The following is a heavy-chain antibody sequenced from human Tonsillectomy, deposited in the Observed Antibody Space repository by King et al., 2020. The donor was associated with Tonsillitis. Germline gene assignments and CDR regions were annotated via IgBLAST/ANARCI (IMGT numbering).Heavy chain of an antibody. CDR3: ARENQWLGYDY. V-gene: IGHV3-48*03. D-gene: IGHD6-19*01. Sequence: VQLVESGGGLVQPGGSLRLSCAASGFTFRSYGMNWVRQAPGKGLEWVSYISSSGDMIYYADSVKGRFTISRDNAKNSLYLQMNSLRAEDTAVYYCARENQWLGYDYWGQGTLVTVSS. CDR2: ISSSGDMI. CDR1: GFTFRSYG. J-gene: IGHJ4*02.